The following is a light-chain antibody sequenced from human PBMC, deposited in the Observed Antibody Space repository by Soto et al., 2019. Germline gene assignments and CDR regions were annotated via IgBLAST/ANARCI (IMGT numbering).Light chain of an antibody. J-gene: IGKJ4*01. CDR1: QSVSSD. Sequence: EIVMTHSPATLSVSPGERATLSCRASQSVSSDLAWYQQKPGQAPRLLIYGAFNRVTGIPVRFSGSGSGTDFTLTISSLQAEDVAVYYCQQYYSTPRTFGGGTKVDI. V-gene: IGKV3D-15*01. CDR2: GAF. CDR3: QQYYSTPRT.